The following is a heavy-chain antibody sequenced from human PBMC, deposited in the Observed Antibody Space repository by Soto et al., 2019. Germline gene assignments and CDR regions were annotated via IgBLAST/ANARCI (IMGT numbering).Heavy chain of an antibody. J-gene: IGHJ6*02. CDR1: DHTFTYYG. V-gene: IGHV1-18*01. CDR3: AATGGHYFGLDV. D-gene: IGHD2-8*02. Sequence: QVQLLQSGGEVKKPGASVKVSCNSSDHTFTYYGINWVRRAPGQGLEWMGWISGDNGNTKYAQKLQDRVTMSADTSTRIAYMAMTSLTADDTAVYFCAATGGHYFGLDVWGQGTTVTVSS. CDR2: ISGDNGNT.